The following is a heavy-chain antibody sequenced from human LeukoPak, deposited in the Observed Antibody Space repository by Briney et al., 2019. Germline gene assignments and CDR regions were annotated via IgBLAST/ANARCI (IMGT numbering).Heavy chain of an antibody. CDR1: GFTFSRYW. Sequence: PGGSLRLSCAASGFTFSRYWMTWVRQARGKGLEWVATLIHDGREKYDVDSVKGRFTISRDNAKNSVYLEMNSLRAEDTAVYFCASWGSVAGQRALDYWGQGTLVTVSS. V-gene: IGHV3-7*03. D-gene: IGHD6-19*01. CDR3: ASWGSVAGQRALDY. CDR2: LIHDGREK. J-gene: IGHJ4*02.